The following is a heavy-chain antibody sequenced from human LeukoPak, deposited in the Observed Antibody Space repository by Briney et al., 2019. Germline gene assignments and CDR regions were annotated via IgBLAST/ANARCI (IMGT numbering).Heavy chain of an antibody. V-gene: IGHV3-7*01. Sequence: GGSLRLSCAASGFTFSSYWTSWVRQAPGKGLEWVANIKQDGSEKYYVDSVKGRFTISRDNAKNSLYLQMNSLRAEDTAVYYCARLSSDYGDYQRLYYYYGMDVWGQGTTVTVSS. CDR2: IKQDGSEK. CDR3: ARLSSDYGDYQRLYYYYGMDV. J-gene: IGHJ6*02. D-gene: IGHD4-17*01. CDR1: GFTFSSYW.